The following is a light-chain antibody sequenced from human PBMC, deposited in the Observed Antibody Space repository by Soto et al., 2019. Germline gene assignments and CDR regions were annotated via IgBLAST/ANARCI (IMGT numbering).Light chain of an antibody. J-gene: IGKJ4*01. Sequence: DIPMTQSPSSLSASVGDRVTITCRASQSIINYLNWYQRKPGKAPKLLIYAASSLQSGVPSRFSGSGSGTDFTLTISSLHPEDFANFYCQQSYSAPLTFGGGTRVEIK. CDR1: QSIINY. V-gene: IGKV1-39*01. CDR2: AAS. CDR3: QQSYSAPLT.